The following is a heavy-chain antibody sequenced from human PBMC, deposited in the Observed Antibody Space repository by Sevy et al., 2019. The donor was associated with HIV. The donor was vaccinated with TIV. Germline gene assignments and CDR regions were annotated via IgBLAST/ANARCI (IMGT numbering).Heavy chain of an antibody. CDR3: ATDLPPSATTVPHFDY. J-gene: IGHJ4*02. CDR1: GFTFSSYE. V-gene: IGHV3-48*03. Sequence: GGSLRLSCTASGFTFSSYEMNWVRRAPGKGLEWVSYISNSGSTIHYSDSVKGRFTISRDNAKNSLYLQMNSLRAEDTAVYYCATDLPPSATTVPHFDYWGRGTLVTVSS. D-gene: IGHD4-17*01. CDR2: ISNSGSTI.